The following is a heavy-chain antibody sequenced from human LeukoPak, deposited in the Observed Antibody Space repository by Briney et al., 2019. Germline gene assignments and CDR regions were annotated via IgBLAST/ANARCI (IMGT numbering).Heavy chain of an antibody. D-gene: IGHD6-19*01. CDR1: GGSISSYY. Sequence: PSETLSLTCTVSGGSISSYYWSWIRQPPGKGLEWIANIYYSGSTNYNPSLRSRVTISVDTSKNQFSLKLSSVTAADTALYYCARTGSDWYPLNNWGQGTLVTVSS. V-gene: IGHV4-59*01. J-gene: IGHJ4*02. CDR2: IYYSGST. CDR3: ARTGSDWYPLNN.